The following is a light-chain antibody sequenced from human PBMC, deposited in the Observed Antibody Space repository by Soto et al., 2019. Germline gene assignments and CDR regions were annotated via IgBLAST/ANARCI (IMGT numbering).Light chain of an antibody. J-gene: IGLJ1*01. CDR1: SSNIGSNT. CDR3: AAWDDSLNGYV. V-gene: IGLV1-44*01. CDR2: ANN. Sequence: QSVLTQPPSASGTPGQRVTIYCSGSSSNIGSNTVNWYQQLPGTAPKLLIHANNQRPSGVPDRFSGSKSGTSASLAISWLQSEEADYYCAAWDDSLNGYVFGTVTKVTVL.